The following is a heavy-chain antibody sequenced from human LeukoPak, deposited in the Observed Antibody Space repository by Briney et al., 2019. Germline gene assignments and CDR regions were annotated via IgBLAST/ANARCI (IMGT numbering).Heavy chain of an antibody. CDR3: ARDVSLDF. Sequence: GGSLRLSCAASGFTFNYYSMSWVRQAPGMGLERVSYISDSTSTIYYADSVKGRFTISRDNAKDSLYLQMNSLRAEDTAVYYCARDVSLDFWGQGTLVTVSS. CDR2: ISDSTSTI. CDR1: GFTFNYYS. J-gene: IGHJ4*02. V-gene: IGHV3-48*04.